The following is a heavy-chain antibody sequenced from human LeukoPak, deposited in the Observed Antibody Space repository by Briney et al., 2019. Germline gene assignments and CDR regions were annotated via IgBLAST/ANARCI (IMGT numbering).Heavy chain of an antibody. J-gene: IGHJ4*02. CDR2: IYYSGST. D-gene: IGHD2-21*02. V-gene: IGHV4-59*01. Sequence: SETLSLTCTVSGGSISSYYWSWIRQPPGKGLEWIGYIYYSGSTNYNPSLKSRVTISVDTSKNQFSLKLSSVTAADTAVYYCALLTYCGGDCYSYYFDYWGQGTLVTVSS. CDR3: ALLTYCGGDCYSYYFDY. CDR1: GGSISSYY.